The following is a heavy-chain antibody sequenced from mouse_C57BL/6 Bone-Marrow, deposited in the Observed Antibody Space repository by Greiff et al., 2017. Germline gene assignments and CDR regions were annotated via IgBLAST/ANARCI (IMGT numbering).Heavy chain of an antibody. CDR2: IDPSDSYT. V-gene: IGHV1-50*01. J-gene: IGHJ3*01. D-gene: IGHD1-1*01. CDR3: ARFEYYGSSYQFAY. CDR1: GYTFTIYW. Sequence: VQLQQPGAELVKPVASVKLPCQASGYTFTIYWLQWLNQRPGQGLGWIGEIDPSDSYTNYNQKFKGKTTLTVDTSSSSTYMHLSSLTSEDSAVYYCARFEYYGSSYQFAYWGQGTLVSVSA.